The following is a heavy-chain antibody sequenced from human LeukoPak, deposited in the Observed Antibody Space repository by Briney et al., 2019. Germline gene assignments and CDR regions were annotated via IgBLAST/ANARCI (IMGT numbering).Heavy chain of an antibody. CDR1: GFTFSSYA. D-gene: IGHD3-10*01. CDR2: ISGSGGST. V-gene: IGHV3-23*01. Sequence: GGSLRLSCAASGFTFSSYAMSWVRQAPGKRLEWVSAISGSGGSTYYADSVKGRFTISRDNSKNTLYLQMNSLRAEDTAVYYCAKGLLWFGELGPYNWFDPWGQGTLITVSS. J-gene: IGHJ5*02. CDR3: AKGLLWFGELGPYNWFDP.